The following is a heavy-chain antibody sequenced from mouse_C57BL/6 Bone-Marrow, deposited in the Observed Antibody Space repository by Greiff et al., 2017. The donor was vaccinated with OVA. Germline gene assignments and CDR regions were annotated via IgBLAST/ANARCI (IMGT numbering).Heavy chain of an antibody. CDR2: INPNNGGT. J-gene: IGHJ3*01. V-gene: IGHV1-26*01. Sequence: VQLQQSGPELVKPGASVKISCKASGYTFTDYYMNWVKQSHGKSLEWIGDINPNNGGTSYNQKFKGKATLTVDKSSSTAYMELRSLTSEDSAVYYCARLGITTVVGETWFAYWGQGTLVTVSA. CDR1: GYTFTDYY. CDR3: ARLGITTVVGETWFAY. D-gene: IGHD1-1*01.